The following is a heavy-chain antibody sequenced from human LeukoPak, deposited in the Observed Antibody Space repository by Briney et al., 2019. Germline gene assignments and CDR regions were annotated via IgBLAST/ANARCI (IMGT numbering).Heavy chain of an antibody. Sequence: PGGSLRLSCTGSGFTFSNAWMTWVRQAPGKGLEWVSAISGSGGSTYYADSVKGRFTISRDNSKNTLYLQMNSLRAEDTAVYYCAKDMGYSSSWYSFDYWGQGTLVTVSS. D-gene: IGHD6-13*01. CDR3: AKDMGYSSSWYSFDY. J-gene: IGHJ4*02. CDR2: ISGSGGST. CDR1: GFTFSNAW. V-gene: IGHV3-23*01.